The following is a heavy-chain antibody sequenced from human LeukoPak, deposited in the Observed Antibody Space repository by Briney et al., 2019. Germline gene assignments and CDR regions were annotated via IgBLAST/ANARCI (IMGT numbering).Heavy chain of an antibody. V-gene: IGHV3-7*01. CDR3: AREIVLRFLEWLPEGYYFDY. J-gene: IGHJ4*02. CDR2: ITQDGSEK. Sequence: GGSLRLSCAASGFTFSSYWMSWVRQAPGKGLEWVANITQDGSEKYYVDSVKGRFTISRDNAKNSLYLQMNSLRAEDTAVYYCAREIVLRFLEWLPEGYYFDYWGQGTLVTVSS. CDR1: GFTFSSYW. D-gene: IGHD3-3*01.